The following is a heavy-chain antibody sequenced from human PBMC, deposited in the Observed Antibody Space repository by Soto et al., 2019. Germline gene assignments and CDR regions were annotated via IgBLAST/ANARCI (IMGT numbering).Heavy chain of an antibody. CDR2: ISGSGGST. V-gene: IGHV3-23*01. CDR1: GFTFSSYA. Sequence: LRLSCAASGFTFSSYAMSWVRQAPGKGLEWVSAISGSGGSTYYADSVKGRFTISRDNSKNTLYLQMNSLRAEDTAVYYCAKDAASDYYDSSPGYYGMDVWGQGTTVTVSS. D-gene: IGHD3-22*01. J-gene: IGHJ6*02. CDR3: AKDAASDYYDSSPGYYGMDV.